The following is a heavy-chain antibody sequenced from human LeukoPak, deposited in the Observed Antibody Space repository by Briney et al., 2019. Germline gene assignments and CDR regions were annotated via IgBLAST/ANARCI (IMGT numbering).Heavy chain of an antibody. Sequence: GGSLRLSCAASGFTFSSYSMNWVRQAPGKGLEWVSSISSSSSYIYYADSVKGRFTISRDNAKNSLYLRMNSLRAEDTAVYYCARMGATGHDLWSGPLPHWFDPWGQGTLVTVSS. CDR3: ARMGATGHDLWSGPLPHWFDP. V-gene: IGHV3-21*01. CDR2: ISSSSSYI. J-gene: IGHJ5*02. D-gene: IGHD3-3*01. CDR1: GFTFSSYS.